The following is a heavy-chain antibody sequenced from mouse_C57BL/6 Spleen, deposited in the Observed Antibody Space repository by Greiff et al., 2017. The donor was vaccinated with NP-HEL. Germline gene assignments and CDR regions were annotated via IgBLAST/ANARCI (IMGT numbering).Heavy chain of an antibody. V-gene: IGHV1-9*01. D-gene: IGHD2-4*01. Sequence: VQLQQSGAELMKPGASVKLSCKATGYTFTGYWIEWVKQRPGHGLEWIGEILPGSGSTNYNDKFKGKATFTADTSSNTAYMQLSSLTTYDSAIYYCARSDYDYDGFAYWGQGTLVTVSA. CDR2: ILPGSGST. CDR3: ARSDYDYDGFAY. CDR1: GYTFTGYW. J-gene: IGHJ3*01.